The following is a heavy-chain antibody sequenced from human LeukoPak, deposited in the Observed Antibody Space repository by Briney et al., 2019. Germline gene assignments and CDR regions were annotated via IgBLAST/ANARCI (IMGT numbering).Heavy chain of an antibody. CDR2: IIPILGIA. J-gene: IGHJ6*03. D-gene: IGHD3-22*01. CDR1: GGTFSSYT. V-gene: IGHV1-69*10. CDR3: ARDRDGSSGYYRYYYYYMDV. Sequence: GASVKVSCKASGGTFSSYTISWGRQAPGQGGEWMGGIIPILGIANYAQELQGRVTITADKSTSTASMELSSLRSEDTAVYYCARDRDGSSGYYRYYYYYMDVWGKGTTVTVSS.